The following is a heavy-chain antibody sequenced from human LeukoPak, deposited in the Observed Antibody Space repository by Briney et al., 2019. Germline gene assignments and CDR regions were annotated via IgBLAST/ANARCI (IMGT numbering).Heavy chain of an antibody. J-gene: IGHJ6*02. CDR2: INHSGST. CDR1: GGSFSGYY. D-gene: IGHD6-19*01. V-gene: IGHV4-34*01. Sequence: SETLSLTCAVYGGSFSGYYWSWIRQPPGKGLEWIGEINHSGSTNYNPSLKSRVTISVDTSKNQFSLKLSSVTAADTAVYYCASTSIRSGWYSADRYYYGMDVWGQGTTVTVSS. CDR3: ASTSIRSGWYSADRYYYGMDV.